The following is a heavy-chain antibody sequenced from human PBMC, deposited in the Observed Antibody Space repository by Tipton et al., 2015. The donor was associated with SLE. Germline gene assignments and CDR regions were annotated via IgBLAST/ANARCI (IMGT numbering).Heavy chain of an antibody. Sequence: TLSLTCAVSGASISSYYWSWIRQPPGKGLEWIGYIYYSGSTNYNPSLKSRVTISVDTSKNQFSLKLSSVTAAATAVYYCARDDGYNQFDYWGQGTLVTVSS. J-gene: IGHJ4*02. V-gene: IGHV4-59*12. D-gene: IGHD5-24*01. CDR1: GASISSYY. CDR2: IYYSGST. CDR3: ARDDGYNQFDY.